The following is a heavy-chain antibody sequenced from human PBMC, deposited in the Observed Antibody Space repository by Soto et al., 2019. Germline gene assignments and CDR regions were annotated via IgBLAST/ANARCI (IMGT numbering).Heavy chain of an antibody. CDR2: INSDGSSS. V-gene: IGHV3-74*01. CDR1: GFTFRSYW. J-gene: IGHJ5*02. D-gene: IGHD1-1*01. Sequence: PGGSLRLSCAASGFTFRSYWMHWVRQAPGKGLVWVSRINSDGSSSIYAESVKGRFTISRDNAKNTLYLQMNSLRAEDTAVYYCARVVFGTTGSWFDPWGQGTLVTVSS. CDR3: ARVVFGTTGSWFDP.